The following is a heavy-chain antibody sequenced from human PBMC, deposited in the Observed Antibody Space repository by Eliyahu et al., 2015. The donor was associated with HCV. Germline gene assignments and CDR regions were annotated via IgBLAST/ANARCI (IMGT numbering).Heavy chain of an antibody. J-gene: IGHJ4*02. CDR2: IYTSGST. CDR3: AREGRLVQSLVAGFDY. D-gene: IGHD6-19*01. V-gene: IGHV4-61*02. Sequence: LEWIGRIYTSGSTNYNPSLKSRVTISVDTSKNQFSLKLSSVTAADTAVYYCAREGRLVQSLVAGFDYWGQGTLVTVSS.